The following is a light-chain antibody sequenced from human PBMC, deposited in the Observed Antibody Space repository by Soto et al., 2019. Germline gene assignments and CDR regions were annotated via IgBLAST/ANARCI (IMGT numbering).Light chain of an antibody. CDR3: QQYNIWPLT. J-gene: IGKJ4*01. CDR2: GAS. Sequence: EIVMTQSPATLSVSPGERATLSCRASQSISGNLVWYQQKPGQAPRLLIYGASTRATGIPARFSGSGSGTEFTLTISSLQSEDFPVYFCQQYNIWPLTFGGGTKVDIK. CDR1: QSISGN. V-gene: IGKV3-15*01.